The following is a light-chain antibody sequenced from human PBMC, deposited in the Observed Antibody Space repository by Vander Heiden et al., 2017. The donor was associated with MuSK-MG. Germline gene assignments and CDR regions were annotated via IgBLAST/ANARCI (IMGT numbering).Light chain of an antibody. J-gene: IGLJ3*02. CDR2: YDS. CDR3: QVWDSSSDQRV. CDR1: NIGSKS. Sequence: SYVLTQPPSVSVAPGKTARITCGGNNIGSKSVHWYQQKPGQAPVVCSYYDSDRPSGIPERFSGSNSGNTATLTISRVEAGDEADYDCQVWDSSSDQRVCGGVPKL. V-gene: IGLV3-21*04.